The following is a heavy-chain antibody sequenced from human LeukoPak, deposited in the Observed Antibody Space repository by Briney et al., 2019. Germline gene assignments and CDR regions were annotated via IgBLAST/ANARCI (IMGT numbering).Heavy chain of an antibody. J-gene: IGHJ4*02. CDR2: ISWNSGSI. D-gene: IGHD6-19*01. V-gene: IGHV3-9*03. Sequence: GGSLRLSCAASGFTFDDYAMHWVRQAPGKGLEWVSGISWNSGSIGYADSVKGRFTISRDNAKNPLYLQMNSLRAEDMALYYCAKDLSWAVAGPFDYWGQGTLVTVSS. CDR3: AKDLSWAVAGPFDY. CDR1: GFTFDDYA.